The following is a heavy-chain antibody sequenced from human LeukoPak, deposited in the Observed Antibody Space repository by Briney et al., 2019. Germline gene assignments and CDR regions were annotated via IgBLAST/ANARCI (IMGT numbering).Heavy chain of an antibody. J-gene: IGHJ6*03. CDR3: ARDLPYYDILTGYYDYYYMDV. D-gene: IGHD3-9*01. V-gene: IGHV3-7*01. CDR1: GFTFSSYW. Sequence: GGSLRLSCAASGFTFSSYWMSWVRQAPGKGLEWVANIKQDGSEKYYVDSVKGRFTISRDNAKNSLYLQMSSLRAEDTAVYYCARDLPYYDILTGYYDYYYMDVWGKGTTVTVSS. CDR2: IKQDGSEK.